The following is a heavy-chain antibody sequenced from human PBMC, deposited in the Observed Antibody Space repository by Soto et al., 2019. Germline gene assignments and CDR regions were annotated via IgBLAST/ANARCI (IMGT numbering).Heavy chain of an antibody. V-gene: IGHV3-33*01. D-gene: IGHD2-2*01. CDR3: ARDLGTVGPCAQGH. J-gene: IGHJ4*01. CDR1: GFTFSSYG. CDR2: IWYDGSDT. Sequence: QVQLVESGGGVVQPGTSLRLSCAASGFTFSSYGMHWVRLAPGKGLEWVAFIWYDGSDTYYADSLKGRFTISRDNSKNKLYVQRNRVRAEDTAGYYCARDLGTVGPCAQGHWGHGTLVTVSS.